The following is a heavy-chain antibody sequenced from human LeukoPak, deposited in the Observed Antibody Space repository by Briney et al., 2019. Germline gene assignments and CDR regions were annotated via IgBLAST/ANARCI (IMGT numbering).Heavy chain of an antibody. V-gene: IGHV5-10-1*01. CDR1: GYRFTNYW. CDR3: ARHDDSAMITPYHY. CDR2: IDPSDSYT. D-gene: IGHD5-18*01. J-gene: IGHJ4*02. Sequence: GESLRISCKGSGYRFTNYWISWVREMAGKGLEWRGRIDPSDSYTNYSPSFQGHVTISADKSISTAYLQWSSLKASDTAMYYCARHDDSAMITPYHYWGQGTLVTVSS.